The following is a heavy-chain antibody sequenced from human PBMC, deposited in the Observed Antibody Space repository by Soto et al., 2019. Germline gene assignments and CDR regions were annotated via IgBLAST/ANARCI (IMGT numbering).Heavy chain of an antibody. CDR3: AGGPGVARNY. CDR1: CGSIISGGCS. D-gene: IGHD5-12*01. V-gene: IGHV4-30-2*01. J-gene: IGHJ4*02. CDR2: IYHSGST. Sequence: LLLQQSCSGLVMPSQKLSLTSAVSCGSIISGGCSWCWFRRQPGKGLEWIGYIYHSGSTYYNPSLKSRVTISVDRSKNQFSLKLSSVTAADTAVYYCAGGPGVARNYWGQGTLVTVSS.